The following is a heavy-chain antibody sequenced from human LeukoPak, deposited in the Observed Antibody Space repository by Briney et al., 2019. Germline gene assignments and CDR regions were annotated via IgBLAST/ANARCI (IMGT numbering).Heavy chain of an antibody. J-gene: IGHJ4*02. CDR3: ARGMSGSWGIFY. CDR1: GYTFTSYG. D-gene: IGHD1-26*01. Sequence: ASVKVSCKASGYTFTSYGISWVRQAPGQGREWMGIINPSGGSTSYAQKFQGRVTMTRDTSTSTDYMELSSLRSEDTAVYYCARGMSGSWGIFYWGQGTLVTVSS. V-gene: IGHV1-46*01. CDR2: INPSGGST.